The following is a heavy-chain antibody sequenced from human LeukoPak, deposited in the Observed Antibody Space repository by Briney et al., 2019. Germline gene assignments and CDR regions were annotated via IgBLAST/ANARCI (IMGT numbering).Heavy chain of an antibody. D-gene: IGHD3-10*01. J-gene: IGHJ5*02. Sequence: SETLSLTCTVSGGSISSGSYYWSWIRQPAGKGLEWIGRIYTSGSTNYNPSLKSRVTISVDTSKNQFSLKLSPVTAADTAVYYCARESMVRGGKQNWFDPWGQGTLVTVSS. V-gene: IGHV4-61*02. CDR3: ARESMVRGGKQNWFDP. CDR2: IYTSGST. CDR1: GGSISSGSYY.